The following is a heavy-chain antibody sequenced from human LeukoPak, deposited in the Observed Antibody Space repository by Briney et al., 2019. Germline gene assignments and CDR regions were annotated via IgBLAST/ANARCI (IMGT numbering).Heavy chain of an antibody. D-gene: IGHD6-19*01. J-gene: IGHJ5*02. CDR1: GGSISSYC. Sequence: PSETLSLTCTVSGGSISSYCWSWIRQPPGKGLEWIGYIYYSGSTNYNPSLKSRVTISVDTSKNQFSLKLSSVTAADTAVYYCARGRAVARRGDNWFDPWGQGTLVTVSS. CDR3: ARGRAVARRGDNWFDP. V-gene: IGHV4-59*08. CDR2: IYYSGST.